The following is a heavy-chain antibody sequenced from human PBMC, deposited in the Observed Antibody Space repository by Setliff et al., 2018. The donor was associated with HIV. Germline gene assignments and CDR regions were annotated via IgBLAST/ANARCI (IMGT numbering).Heavy chain of an antibody. CDR1: GGTLTNYV. CDR3: ARTDYGGNSGGNYFDY. CDR2: IIPMYNIP. J-gene: IGHJ4*02. Sequence: SVKVSCKTSGGTLTNYVITWVRQAPGQGLEWMGIIIPMYNIPTYAQKFQGRVTMTTDTATSTAYMEVRSLRSDDTAVYYCARTDYGGNSGGNYFDYWGQGSLVTVSS. V-gene: IGHV1-69*04. D-gene: IGHD4-17*01.